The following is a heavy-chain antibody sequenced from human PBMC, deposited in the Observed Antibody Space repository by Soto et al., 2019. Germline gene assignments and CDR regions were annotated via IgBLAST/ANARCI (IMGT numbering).Heavy chain of an antibody. CDR1: GGSFSGYY. Sequence: QVQLQQWGAGPLRPLETLSLTCGVSGGSFSGYYWAWIRQSPGKGLEWIGEINDRGSINYNPSLKSRVSIAVDPSKNHYSLKLRSVTAADTAVYYCARESHDILTGAPWVWYFDLWGRGTLVTVSS. CDR2: INDRGSI. CDR3: ARESHDILTGAPWVWYFDL. V-gene: IGHV4-34*01. D-gene: IGHD3-9*01. J-gene: IGHJ2*01.